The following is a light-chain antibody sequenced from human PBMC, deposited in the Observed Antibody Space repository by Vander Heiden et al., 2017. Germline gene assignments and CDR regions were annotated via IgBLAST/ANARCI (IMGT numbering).Light chain of an antibody. V-gene: IGKV1-12*01. CDR1: QGIGSW. CDR3: QQLHTFPLT. CDR2: AVS. Sequence: DIQMTQSPSSVSAALGDRVPISCRGSQGIGSWLGWYQKKPGKAPELLIFAVSTLKSGVPSRFSGSGFDRDFTLTITNLQPEDVGTYSCQQLHTFPLTFGPGTTVHV. J-gene: IGKJ3*01.